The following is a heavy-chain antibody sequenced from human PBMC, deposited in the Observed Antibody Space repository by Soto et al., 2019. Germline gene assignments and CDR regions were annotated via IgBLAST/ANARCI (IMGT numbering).Heavy chain of an antibody. Sequence: QVHLQESGPGLVKPSETLSLNCNVSGGSITSGFWSWIRQSPGKGLEWIGNIYYSGTTSYNPSLKSRLTMSVATANNQFPLSLTSVTAADTAVYYCARDAGGGYNWFDPWGQGTLVTVSS. D-gene: IGHD2-8*02. J-gene: IGHJ5*02. CDR3: ARDAGGGYNWFDP. CDR2: IYYSGTT. V-gene: IGHV4-59*01. CDR1: GGSITSGF.